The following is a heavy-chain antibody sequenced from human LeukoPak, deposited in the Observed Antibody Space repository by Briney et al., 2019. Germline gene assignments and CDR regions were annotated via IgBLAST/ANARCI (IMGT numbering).Heavy chain of an antibody. V-gene: IGHV4-34*01. CDR2: INHSGST. J-gene: IGHJ5*02. CDR3: ARLIGLSGRRWGPLKGKNWFDP. Sequence: SETLSLTCAVYGGSFSGYYWSWIRQPPGKGLEWIGEINHSGSTNYNPSLKSRVTISVDTSKNQFSLKLSSVTAADTAVYYCARLIGLSGRRWGPLKGKNWFDPWGQGTLVTVSS. D-gene: IGHD3-16*01. CDR1: GGSFSGYY.